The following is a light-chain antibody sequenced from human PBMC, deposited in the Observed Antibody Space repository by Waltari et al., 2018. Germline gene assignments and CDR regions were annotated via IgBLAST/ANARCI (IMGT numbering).Light chain of an antibody. V-gene: IGKV3-20*01. Sequence: VLTHCLGTLSWSPGERDTLSCRASQSVGRDIVWYQQRPGQAPRLLIYAASTRATGIPDRFSGSGYGTDFSLTIDRLEPEDFAVYFCQNHERLPAMFGQGTRVEIK. J-gene: IGKJ1*01. CDR1: QSVGRD. CDR2: AAS. CDR3: QNHERLPAM.